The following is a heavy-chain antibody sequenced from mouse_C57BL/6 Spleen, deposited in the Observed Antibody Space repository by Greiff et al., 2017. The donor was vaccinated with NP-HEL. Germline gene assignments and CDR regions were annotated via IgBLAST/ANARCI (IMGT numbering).Heavy chain of an antibody. CDR2: IHPNSGST. V-gene: IGHV1-64*01. CDR3: ARVGNRVDY. CDR1: GYTFTSYW. J-gene: IGHJ2*01. D-gene: IGHD2-1*01. Sequence: QVHVKQPGAELVKPGASVKSSCKASGYTFTSYWMHWVKQRPGQGLEWIGMIHPNSGSTNYNEKFKSKATLTVDKSSSTAYMQLSSLTSEDSAVYYCARVGNRVDYWGQGTTLTVSS.